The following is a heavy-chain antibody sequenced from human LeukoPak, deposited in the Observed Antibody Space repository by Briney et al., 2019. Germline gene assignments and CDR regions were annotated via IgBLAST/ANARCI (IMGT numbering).Heavy chain of an antibody. CDR3: ARVYYYGSGSNYYYQMDV. CDR2: IYYSGST. V-gene: IGHV4-39*07. D-gene: IGHD3-10*01. Sequence: SETLSLTCTVSGGSISSSSYYWGWIRQPPGKGLEWIGSIYYSGSTYYNPSLKSRVTISVDTSKNQFSLKLSSVTAADTAVYYCARVYYYGSGSNYYYQMDVWGKGTTVTVSS. CDR1: GGSISSSSYY. J-gene: IGHJ6*03.